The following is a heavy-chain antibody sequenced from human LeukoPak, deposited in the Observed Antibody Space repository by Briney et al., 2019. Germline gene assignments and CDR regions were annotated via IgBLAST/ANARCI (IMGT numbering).Heavy chain of an antibody. Sequence: GGSLRLSCAASGFTFSNYAMSRVRQAPGKGLEWISGISGSGDSKYYVDSVKGRFIISRDNSKNTLYVQMNSLRAEDTAVYYCAIDGRPSSWYDWYFDVWGRGTLVTVSS. CDR2: ISGSGDSK. D-gene: IGHD6-13*01. V-gene: IGHV3-23*01. CDR3: AIDGRPSSWYDWYFDV. J-gene: IGHJ2*01. CDR1: GFTFSNYA.